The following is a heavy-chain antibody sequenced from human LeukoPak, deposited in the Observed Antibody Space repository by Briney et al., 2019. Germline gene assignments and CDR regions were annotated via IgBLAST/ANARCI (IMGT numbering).Heavy chain of an antibody. Sequence: SETLSLTCTVSGGSISSYYWSWTRQPAGKGLEWIGRIYTSGSTNYNPSLKSRVTMSVDTSKNQFSLKLSSVTAADTAVYYCARDTAMVTNDAFDIWGQGTMVTVSS. V-gene: IGHV4-4*07. J-gene: IGHJ3*02. CDR2: IYTSGST. D-gene: IGHD5-18*01. CDR3: ARDTAMVTNDAFDI. CDR1: GGSISSYY.